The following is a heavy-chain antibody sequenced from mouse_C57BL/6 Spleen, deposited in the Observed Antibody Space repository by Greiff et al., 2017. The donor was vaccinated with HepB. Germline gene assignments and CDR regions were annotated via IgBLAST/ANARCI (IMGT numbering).Heavy chain of an antibody. CDR2: IDPETGGT. V-gene: IGHV1-15*01. J-gene: IGHJ3*01. Sequence: VQLQQSGAELVRPGASVTLSCKASGYTFTDYEMHWVKQTPVHGLEWIGAIDPETGGTAYNQKFKAKAILTADKSSSQAYMELRSLTSEDSAVYDCTRWYGDDQDWFAYWGQGTLVTVAA. CDR3: TRWYGDDQDWFAY. CDR1: GYTFTDYE. D-gene: IGHD2-2*01.